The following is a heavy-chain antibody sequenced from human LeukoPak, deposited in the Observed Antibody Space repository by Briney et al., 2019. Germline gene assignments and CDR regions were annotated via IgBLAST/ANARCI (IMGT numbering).Heavy chain of an antibody. V-gene: IGHV3-15*01. CDR1: GFTFSNAW. CDR3: TTDRSVVVVAATQAIDY. Sequence: GGSLRLXCAASGFTFSNAWMSWVRQAPGKGLEWVGRIKSKTDGVTTDYAAPVKGRFTISRDDSKNTLYLQMNSLKTEDTAVYYCTTDRSVVVVAATQAIDYWGQGTLVTVSS. CDR2: IKSKTDGVTT. D-gene: IGHD2-15*01. J-gene: IGHJ4*02.